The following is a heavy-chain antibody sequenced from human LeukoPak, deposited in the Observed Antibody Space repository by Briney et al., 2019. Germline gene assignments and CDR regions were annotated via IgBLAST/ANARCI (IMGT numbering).Heavy chain of an antibody. J-gene: IGHJ5*02. V-gene: IGHV4-59*08. Sequence: PSETLSLTCTVSGGSISSYYWSWIRQPPGKGLEWIGYIYYSGSTNYNPFLKSRVTISVDTSKNQFSLKLSSVTAADTAVYYCARLLDYDFWSGQANWFDPWGQGTLVTVSS. D-gene: IGHD3-3*01. CDR1: GGSISSYY. CDR2: IYYSGST. CDR3: ARLLDYDFWSGQANWFDP.